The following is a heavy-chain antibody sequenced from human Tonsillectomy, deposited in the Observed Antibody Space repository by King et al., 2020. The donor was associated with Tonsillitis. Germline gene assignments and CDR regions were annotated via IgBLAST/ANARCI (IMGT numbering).Heavy chain of an antibody. CDR3: ARGGYYYDSSGYYQDAFDI. Sequence: VQLVESGGGLVQPGGSLRLSCAASGFTVSSNYMSWVRQAPGKGLEWVAVIYSGGSTYYAESVKGRFTISRHNSKNTLYLQMNSLRAEDTAGYYCARGGYYYDSSGYYQDAFDIWGQGTMVTVSS. CDR2: IYSGGST. V-gene: IGHV3-53*04. J-gene: IGHJ3*02. CDR1: GFTVSSNY. D-gene: IGHD3-22*01.